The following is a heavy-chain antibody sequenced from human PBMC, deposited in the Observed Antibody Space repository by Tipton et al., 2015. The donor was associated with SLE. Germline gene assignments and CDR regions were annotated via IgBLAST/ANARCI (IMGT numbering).Heavy chain of an antibody. CDR2: IHAGEGI. J-gene: IGHJ5*02. V-gene: IGHV4-4*07. D-gene: IGHD1-14*01. CDR3: ARHRNWDGGRAFDP. CDR1: GDSISHYY. Sequence: TLSLTCTVSGDSISHYYWSWVRQPAGKGLEWIGRIHAGEGIQYNASLKSRVTISVDTSKNQFSLHLTSVTAADTAVYYCARHRNWDGGRAFDPWGQGTLVTVSS.